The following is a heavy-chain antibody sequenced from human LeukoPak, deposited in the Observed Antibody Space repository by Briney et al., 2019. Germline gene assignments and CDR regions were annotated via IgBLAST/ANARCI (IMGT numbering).Heavy chain of an antibody. D-gene: IGHD1-20*01. J-gene: IGHJ4*02. V-gene: IGHV3-30*18. CDR3: AKSNWNAQGAFDY. CDR2: ISYDGSNK. CDR1: GFTFSSYS. Sequence: GRSLRLSCAASGFTFSSYSMHWVRQAPGKGLEWVAVISYDGSNKYYADSVKGRFTISRDNSKNTLYLQMNSLRAEDTAIYYCAKSNWNAQGAFDYWGQGTLVTVSS.